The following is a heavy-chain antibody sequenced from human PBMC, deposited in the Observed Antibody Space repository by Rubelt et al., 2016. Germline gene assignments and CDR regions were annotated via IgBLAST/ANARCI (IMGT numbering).Heavy chain of an antibody. CDR1: GFTFSSYA. J-gene: IGHJ4*02. CDR3: ARSPREQLEFDY. V-gene: IGHV3-30*04. CDR2: LSYDGSNK. D-gene: IGHD6-6*01. Sequence: QVQLVESGGGVVQPGRSLRLSCAASGFTFSSYAMHWVRQAPGKGLEWVAVLSYDGSNKYYADSVKGRFTISRDNSKNTLYLQMNSLRAEDTAVYYCARSPREQLEFDYWGQGTLVTVSS.